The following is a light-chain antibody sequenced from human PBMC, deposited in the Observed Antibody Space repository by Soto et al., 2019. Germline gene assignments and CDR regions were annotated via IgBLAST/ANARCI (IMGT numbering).Light chain of an antibody. Sequence: QSVLTQPPSASGTPGQRVTISCSGSSSNIGSNAVNWYQRLPGTAPKLLIYNSNERPSGVPDHFSGSKSGTSASLAISGLHSEDEADYFCAAWDDNLNGWVFGGGTKVTVL. CDR2: NSN. CDR1: SSNIGSNA. J-gene: IGLJ3*02. V-gene: IGLV1-44*01. CDR3: AAWDDNLNGWV.